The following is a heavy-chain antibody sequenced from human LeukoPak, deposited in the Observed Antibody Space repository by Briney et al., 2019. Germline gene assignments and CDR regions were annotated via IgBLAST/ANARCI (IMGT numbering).Heavy chain of an antibody. D-gene: IGHD3-3*01. CDR2: ISAYNGNT. CDR1: GYTFTSYV. J-gene: IGHJ4*02. Sequence: ASVKVSCKASGYTFTSYVISWVRQAPGRGLEWMGWISAYNGNTNYAQKLQGRVTMTTDTSTSTAYMELRSLRSDDTAVYYCAREIGARTIFGVVITQSFDYWGQGTLVTVSS. CDR3: AREIGARTIFGVVITQSFDY. V-gene: IGHV1-18*01.